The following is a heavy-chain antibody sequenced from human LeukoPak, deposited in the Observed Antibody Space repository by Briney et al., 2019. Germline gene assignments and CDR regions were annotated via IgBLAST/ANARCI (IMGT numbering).Heavy chain of an antibody. D-gene: IGHD1-26*01. CDR2: ISGSGGST. V-gene: IGHV3-23*01. J-gene: IGHJ3*02. CDR1: GFTVSSNY. Sequence: GGSLRLSCAASGFTVSSNYMSWVRQAPGKGLEWVSAISGSGGSTYYADSVKGRFTISRDNSKNTLSLQMNSLRAEDTAVYYCTRELEYRGSPDDAFDIWGQGTMVTVSS. CDR3: TRELEYRGSPDDAFDI.